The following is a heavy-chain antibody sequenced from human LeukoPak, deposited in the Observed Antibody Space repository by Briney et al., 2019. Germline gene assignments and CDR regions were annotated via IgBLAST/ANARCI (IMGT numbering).Heavy chain of an antibody. J-gene: IGHJ4*02. V-gene: IGHV3-43D*03. CDR1: GFTFDDYA. CDR3: AKDHCSSTSCYADY. Sequence: GGSLRLSCAASGFTFDDYAMHWVRQAPGKGLEWVSLISWDGGSTYYADSVKGRFTISRDNSKNSLYLQMNSLRAEDTALYYCAKDHCSSTSCYADYWGQGTLVTVSS. CDR2: ISWDGGST. D-gene: IGHD2-2*01.